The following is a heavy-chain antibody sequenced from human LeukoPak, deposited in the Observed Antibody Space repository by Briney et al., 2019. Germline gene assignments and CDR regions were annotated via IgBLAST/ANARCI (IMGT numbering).Heavy chain of an antibody. D-gene: IGHD3-22*01. CDR2: ISWNSGSI. CDR1: GFTFDDYA. CDR3: AKMPTPIYYDSSGSGDYFDY. Sequence: GGSLRLSCAASGFTFDDYAMHWVRQAPGKGLEWVSGISWNSGSIGYADSVKGRFTIYRDNAKNSLYLQMDSLRAEDTALYYCAKMPTPIYYDSSGSGDYFDYWGQGTPVTVSS. V-gene: IGHV3-9*01. J-gene: IGHJ4*02.